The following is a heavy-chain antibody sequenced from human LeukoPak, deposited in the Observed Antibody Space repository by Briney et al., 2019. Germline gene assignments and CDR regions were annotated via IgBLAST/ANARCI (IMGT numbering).Heavy chain of an antibody. V-gene: IGHV3-23*01. J-gene: IGHJ4*02. D-gene: IGHD1-26*01. CDR1: GFTFSTYA. Sequence: PGGSLRLSCAASGFTFSTYAMSWVRQAPGKGLEWVSSISSSAGTADYADSVKGRFTISRDNSKNTLYLQMNSLRAEDTAIYYCAKDMFRTGSSVFFDYWGQGTLVTVSS. CDR3: AKDMFRTGSSVFFDY. CDR2: ISSSAGTA.